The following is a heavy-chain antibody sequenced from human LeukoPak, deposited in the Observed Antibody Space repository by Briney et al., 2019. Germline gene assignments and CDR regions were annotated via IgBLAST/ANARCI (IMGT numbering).Heavy chain of an antibody. CDR1: VGSISSYY. V-gene: IGHV4-59*01. CDR3: AREATWFIGVDY. Sequence: PSETLSLTCTVSVGSISSYYWSWIRQPPGEGLGWIGYIYYSGSTNYNASLKSRVTISVDTSKNQFSLKLSSVRAADTAVYYCAREATWFIGVDYWGEGTLVTVSS. D-gene: IGHD2-8*02. CDR2: IYYSGST. J-gene: IGHJ4*02.